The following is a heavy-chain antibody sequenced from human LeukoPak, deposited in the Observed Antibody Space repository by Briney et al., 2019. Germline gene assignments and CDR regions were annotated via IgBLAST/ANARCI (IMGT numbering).Heavy chain of an antibody. D-gene: IGHD3-22*01. CDR2: ISSSSSTI. CDR1: GFTFSSYS. CDR3: AREGALYYYDSSGWDY. Sequence: SGGSLRPSCAASGFTFSSYSMNWVRQAPGKGLEWVSYISSSSSTIYYADSVKGRFTISRDNAKNSLYLQMNSLRAEDTAVYYCAREGALYYYDSSGWDYWGQGTLVTVSS. V-gene: IGHV3-48*01. J-gene: IGHJ4*02.